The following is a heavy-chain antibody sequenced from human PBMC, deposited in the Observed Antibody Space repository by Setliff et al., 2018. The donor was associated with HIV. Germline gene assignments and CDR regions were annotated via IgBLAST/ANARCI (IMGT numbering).Heavy chain of an antibody. CDR1: GGSFNGYS. V-gene: IGHV4-34*01. J-gene: IGHJ4*02. Sequence: SETLSLTCAVYGGSFNGYSWTWIRQPPGKGLEWIGGINHSGSTNYNPSLKSRVTISVDTSKSQFSLRLSSVAAGDTAVYYCARSIVPVASGYYYFEYWGQGTLVTVSS. CDR2: INHSGST. CDR3: ARSIVPVASGYYYFEY. D-gene: IGHD3-3*01.